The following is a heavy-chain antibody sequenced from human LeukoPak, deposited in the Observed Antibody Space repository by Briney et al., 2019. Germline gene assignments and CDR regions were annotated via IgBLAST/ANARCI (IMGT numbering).Heavy chain of an antibody. Sequence: GGSLRLSCAASGFTFSSFAMSWVRQAPGKGLEWVSGISGSGGTTYYADSVKGRFTISRDNSKNTLYLQVNSLRAEDTALNYCAKAVAGYDAFDVWGQGTMVIVSS. CDR1: GFTFSSFA. CDR3: AKAVAGYDAFDV. V-gene: IGHV3-23*01. CDR2: ISGSGGTT. D-gene: IGHD6-19*01. J-gene: IGHJ3*01.